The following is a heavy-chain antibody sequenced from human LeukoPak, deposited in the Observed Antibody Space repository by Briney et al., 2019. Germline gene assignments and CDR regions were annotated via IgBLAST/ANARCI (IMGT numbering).Heavy chain of an antibody. CDR2: INHSGST. CDR1: GGSFSGYY. Sequence: PSETLSLTCAVYGGSFSGYYWSWIRQPQGKGLEWIGEINHSGSTNYNPSLKSRVTISVDTSKNQFSLKLSSVTAADTAVYDCARGEPTNYDFWSGYPGKYYFDYWGQGTLVTVSS. D-gene: IGHD3-3*01. J-gene: IGHJ4*02. V-gene: IGHV4-34*01. CDR3: ARGEPTNYDFWSGYPGKYYFDY.